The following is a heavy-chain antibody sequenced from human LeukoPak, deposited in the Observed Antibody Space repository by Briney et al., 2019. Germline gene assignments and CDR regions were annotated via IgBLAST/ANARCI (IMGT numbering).Heavy chain of an antibody. D-gene: IGHD3-22*01. J-gene: IGHJ5*02. Sequence: GRSLRLSWAASGFTFRSYTMHWVRQAPGKGLEWVSRINPDGSTTTYADSVKGRFTISRDNAKNTVYLQMNSLRAEDTALYHCVRVLSGSWDWFDPWGQGTLVTVSS. CDR3: VRVLSGSWDWFDP. V-gene: IGHV3-74*01. CDR1: GFTFRSYT. CDR2: INPDGSTT.